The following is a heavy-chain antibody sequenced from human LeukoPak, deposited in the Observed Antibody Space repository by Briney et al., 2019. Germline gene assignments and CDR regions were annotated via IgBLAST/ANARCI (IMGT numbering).Heavy chain of an antibody. D-gene: IGHD2-8*01. CDR2: ISYDGSNK. CDR3: ARGTAVYASWINY. CDR1: GFTFSSYA. V-gene: IGHV3-30-3*01. J-gene: IGHJ4*02. Sequence: SLXLSCAASGFTFSSYAMHWVRQAPGKGLEWEAVISYDGSNKYYADSVKGRFTISRDNSKNTLFLQVDSLRPEDTAVYYCARGTAVYASWINYWGQGTLVTVSS.